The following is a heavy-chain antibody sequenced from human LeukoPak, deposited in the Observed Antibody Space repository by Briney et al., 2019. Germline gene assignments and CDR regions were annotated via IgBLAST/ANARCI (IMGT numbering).Heavy chain of an antibody. CDR2: INPNSGGT. D-gene: IGHD3-22*01. Sequence: GASVKVSCKASGYTFTGYYMHWVRQAPGQGLEWMGWINPNSGGTNYAQKFQGRVTMTRDTSISTAYMELSRLRSDDTAVYYCARAPPPDSSGYYYGEEYDYWGQGTLVTVSS. V-gene: IGHV1-2*02. CDR1: GYTFTGYY. CDR3: ARAPPPDSSGYYYGEEYDY. J-gene: IGHJ4*02.